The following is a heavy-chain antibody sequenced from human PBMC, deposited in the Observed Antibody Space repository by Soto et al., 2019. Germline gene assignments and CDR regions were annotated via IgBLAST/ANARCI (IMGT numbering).Heavy chain of an antibody. CDR1: GFSFSDYS. V-gene: IGHV3-23*01. CDR3: AREARYDRGVYHYEGIDY. CDR2: FSAGGDYR. Sequence: EVQLLQSGGGLAQPGGSLTLSCAAAGFSFSDYSMNWVRRAPGKGLEWVSAFSAGGDYRHYADSVKGRFTISRDNPKNTLFLQMNSLRAEDTARYYCAREARYDRGVYHYEGIDYWGQGTLGTVSS. D-gene: IGHD3-22*01. J-gene: IGHJ4*02.